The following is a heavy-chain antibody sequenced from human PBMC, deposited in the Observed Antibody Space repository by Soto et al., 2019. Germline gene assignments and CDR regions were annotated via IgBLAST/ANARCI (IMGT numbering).Heavy chain of an antibody. V-gene: IGHV1-2*04. D-gene: IGHD3-10*01. CDR1: GYTFTGYY. J-gene: IGHJ6*02. CDR3: ARDQLLWFGELSGGMDV. CDR2: INPNSGGT. Sequence: ASVKVSCTASGYTFTGYYMHWVQQATGQGLEWMGWINPNSGGTNYAQKFQGWVTMTRDTSISTAYMELSRLRSDDTAVYYCARDQLLWFGELSGGMDVWGQGTTVPVSS.